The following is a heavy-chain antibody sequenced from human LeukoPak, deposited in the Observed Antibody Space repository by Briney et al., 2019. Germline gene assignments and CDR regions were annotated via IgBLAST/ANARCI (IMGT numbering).Heavy chain of an antibody. Sequence: GRSLRLSCAASGFTFSSYAMHWVRQAPGKGLEWVAVISYDGSNKYYADSVKGRFTISRDNSKNTLYLQMNSLRAEDTAVYYCASLLYYYGSGSYYKRGFDYWGQGTLVTVSS. CDR3: ASLLYYYGSGSYYKRGFDY. CDR1: GFTFSSYA. J-gene: IGHJ4*02. D-gene: IGHD3-10*01. CDR2: ISYDGSNK. V-gene: IGHV3-30-3*01.